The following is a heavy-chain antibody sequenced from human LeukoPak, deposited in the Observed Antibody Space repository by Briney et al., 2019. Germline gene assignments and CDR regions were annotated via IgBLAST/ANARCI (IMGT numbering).Heavy chain of an antibody. CDR3: ARTVREAVRGVIITRLDY. Sequence: ASVKVSCKASTQTFSKYRFNWVRQAPGQGLEWMGGIIPLFTSPNYAQKFQGRVTITRNTSISTAYMELSSLRSEDTAVYYCARTVREAVRGVIITRLDYWGQGTLVTVSS. J-gene: IGHJ4*02. CDR1: TQTFSKYR. CDR2: IIPLFTSP. D-gene: IGHD3-10*01. V-gene: IGHV1-8*03.